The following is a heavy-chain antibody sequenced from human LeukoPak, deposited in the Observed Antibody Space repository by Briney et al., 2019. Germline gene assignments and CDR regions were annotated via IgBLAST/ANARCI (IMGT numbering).Heavy chain of an antibody. D-gene: IGHD2-15*01. Sequence: GGSLRLSCTASTFTFSDYAMSWVRQAPGKRLEWVSTIHGGAEGTFYADSVKGRFTISRDNSKKTLSLQMNSLRAEDTAVYYCAKGAGILSPYYMDVWGKGTTVTVSS. J-gene: IGHJ6*03. V-gene: IGHV3-23*01. CDR3: AKGAGILSPYYMDV. CDR2: IHGGAEGT. CDR1: TFTFSDYA.